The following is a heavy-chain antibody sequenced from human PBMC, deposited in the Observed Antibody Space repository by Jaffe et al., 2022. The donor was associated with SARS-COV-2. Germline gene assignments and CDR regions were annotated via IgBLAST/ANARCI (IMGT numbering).Heavy chain of an antibody. D-gene: IGHD6-13*01. CDR3: ASHSSSWYSTPSDAFDI. CDR2: INPNSGGT. Sequence: QVQLVQSGAEVKKPGASVKVSCKASGYTFTGYYMHWVRQAPGQGLEWMGRINPNSGGTNYAQKFQGRVTMTRDTSISTAYMELSRLRSDDTAVYYCASHSSSWYSTPSDAFDIWGQGTMVTVSS. CDR1: GYTFTGYY. J-gene: IGHJ3*02. V-gene: IGHV1-2*06.